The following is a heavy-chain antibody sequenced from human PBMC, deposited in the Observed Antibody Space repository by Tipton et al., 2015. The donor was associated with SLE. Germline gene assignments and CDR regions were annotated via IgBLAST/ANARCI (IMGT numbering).Heavy chain of an antibody. Sequence: VQLVQSGAEVKKPGESLKISCKTSGDMSSNYWIGWVRQMPGRGLEWMGIIFPGDSDPLYSLSFQGQVTISADRSISTAYLQWSSLKASDSAIYYCARWGTWFDSWGQGTLVTVSS. CDR3: ARWGTWFDS. D-gene: IGHD1-1*01. CDR2: IFPGDSDP. CDR1: GDMSSNYW. J-gene: IGHJ5*01. V-gene: IGHV5-51*03.